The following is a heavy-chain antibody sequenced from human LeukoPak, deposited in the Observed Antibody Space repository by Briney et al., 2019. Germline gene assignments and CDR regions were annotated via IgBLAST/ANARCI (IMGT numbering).Heavy chain of an antibody. CDR3: ARDMRIVVVPAATFDY. D-gene: IGHD2-2*01. CDR2: ISSSSSYI. CDR1: GFTFDDYG. Sequence: GGSLRLSCAASGFTFDDYGMSWVRQAPGKGLEWVSSISSSSSYIYYADSVKGRFTISRDNAKNSLYLQMNSLRAEDTAVYYCARDMRIVVVPAATFDYWGQGTLVTVSS. J-gene: IGHJ4*02. V-gene: IGHV3-21*01.